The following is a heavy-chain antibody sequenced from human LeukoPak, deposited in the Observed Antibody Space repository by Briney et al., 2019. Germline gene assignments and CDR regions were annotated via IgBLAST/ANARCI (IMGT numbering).Heavy chain of an antibody. Sequence: PSETLSLTCAVYGGSFSGYYWSWIRQPPGKGLEWIGEINHSGSTNYNPSLKSRVTISVDTSKNQFSLQLSSVTAADSAVYYCASPGVGPSNWFDPWGQGTLVTVSS. J-gene: IGHJ5*02. CDR2: INHSGST. D-gene: IGHD1-26*01. V-gene: IGHV4-34*01. CDR3: ASPGVGPSNWFDP. CDR1: GGSFSGYY.